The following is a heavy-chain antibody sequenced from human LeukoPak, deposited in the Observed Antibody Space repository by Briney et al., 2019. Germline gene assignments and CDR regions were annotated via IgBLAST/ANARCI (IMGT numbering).Heavy chain of an antibody. CDR3: AKVFAVRGVTYYYYGMDV. CDR2: ISSDGSNK. D-gene: IGHD3-10*01. J-gene: IGHJ6*02. CDR1: GFTFSNYG. V-gene: IGHV3-30*18. Sequence: GGSLRLSCAASGFTFSNYGMHWVRQAPGKGLEWVALISSDGSNKYYADSVKGRFTISRDNSKNTLYLQMNSLRAEDTAVYYCAKVFAVRGVTYYYYGMDVWGQGTAVTVAS.